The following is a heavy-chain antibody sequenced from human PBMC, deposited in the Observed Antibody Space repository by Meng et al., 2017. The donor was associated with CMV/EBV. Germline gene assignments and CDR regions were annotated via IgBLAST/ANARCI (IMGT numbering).Heavy chain of an antibody. V-gene: IGHV3-30-3*01. CDR1: GFIFSSYA. CDR2: MSYDGSNK. CDR3: ARDWVQLDRLGAFDI. D-gene: IGHD1-1*01. Sequence: GGSLRLSCAASGFIFSSYAMHWVRQAPGEGLEWVAVMSYDGSNKYYADSVKGRFTISRDNSKNTLYLQMNSLRAEDTAVYYCARDWVQLDRLGAFDIWGQGTMVTVSS. J-gene: IGHJ3*02.